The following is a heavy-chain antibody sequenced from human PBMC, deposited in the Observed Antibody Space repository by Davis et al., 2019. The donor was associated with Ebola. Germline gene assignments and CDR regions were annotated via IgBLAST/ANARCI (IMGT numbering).Heavy chain of an antibody. Sequence: SVKVSCKTSGGSFSSHPIRWVRQAPRQGLEWMGGIIPIFDTPHYAQKFQGRITITADASTSTAYMELSSLRSEDTATYFCARDFDGGNYYFDYWGPGTPVTVSS. V-gene: IGHV1-69*13. CDR2: IIPIFDTP. J-gene: IGHJ4*02. CDR1: GGSFSSHP. CDR3: ARDFDGGNYYFDY. D-gene: IGHD3-9*01.